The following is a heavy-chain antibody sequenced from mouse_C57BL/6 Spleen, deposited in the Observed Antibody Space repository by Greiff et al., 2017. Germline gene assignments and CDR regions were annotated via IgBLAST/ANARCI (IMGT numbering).Heavy chain of an antibody. CDR1: GYTFTSYW. CDR3: ARSPSYYGSSYNAMDY. V-gene: IGHV1-55*01. Sequence: QVQLQQPGAELVKPGASVKMSCKASGYTFTSYWITWVKQRPGQGLEWIGDIYPGSGSTNYNEKFKSKATLTVDTSSSTAYMQLSSLTSEDSAVYYCARSPSYYGSSYNAMDYWGQGTSVTVSS. CDR2: IYPGSGST. D-gene: IGHD1-1*01. J-gene: IGHJ4*01.